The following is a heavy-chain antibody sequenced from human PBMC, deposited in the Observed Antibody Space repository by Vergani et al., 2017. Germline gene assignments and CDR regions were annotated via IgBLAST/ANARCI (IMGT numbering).Heavy chain of an antibody. J-gene: IGHJ4*02. Sequence: QVQLVQSGAEVKKPGASVKVSCKASGYTFTGYYMHWVRQAPGQGLEWMGWINPNSGGTNYAQKFQGRVTISVDTSKNQFSLKLSSVTAADTAVYYCARRCSSTSCYDYWGQGTLVTVSS. CDR2: INPNSGGT. D-gene: IGHD2-2*01. V-gene: IGHV1-2*02. CDR1: GYTFTGYY. CDR3: ARRCSSTSCYDY.